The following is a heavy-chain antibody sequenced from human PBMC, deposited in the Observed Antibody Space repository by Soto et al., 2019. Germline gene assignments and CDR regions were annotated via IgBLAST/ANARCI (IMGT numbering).Heavy chain of an antibody. CDR1: GFTFDDYA. D-gene: IGHD2-21*01. CDR2: ISWNSGSI. Sequence: PGGSLRLSCAASGFTFDDYAMHWVRQAPGKGLEWVSGISWNSGSIGYADSVKGRFTISRDNAKNSLYLQMNSLRAEDTALYYCAKGGVATLTGAFDIWGQGTMVTVSS. V-gene: IGHV3-9*01. CDR3: AKGGVATLTGAFDI. J-gene: IGHJ3*02.